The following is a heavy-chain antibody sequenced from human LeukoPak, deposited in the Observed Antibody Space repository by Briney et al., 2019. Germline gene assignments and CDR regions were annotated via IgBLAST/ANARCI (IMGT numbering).Heavy chain of an antibody. J-gene: IGHJ4*02. V-gene: IGHV4-59*01. CDR3: AREIRDFDYFDY. CDR2: IYYSGST. Sequence: SEALSLTCTVSGGSISSYYWSWIRQPPGKGLEWIGYIYYSGSTNYNPSLKSRVTISVDTSKNQSSLKLSSVTAADTAVYYCAREIRDFDYFDYWGQGTLVTVSS. CDR1: GGSISSYY. D-gene: IGHD3/OR15-3a*01.